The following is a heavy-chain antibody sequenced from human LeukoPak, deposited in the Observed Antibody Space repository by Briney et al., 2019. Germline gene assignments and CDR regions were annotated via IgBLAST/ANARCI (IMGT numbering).Heavy chain of an antibody. J-gene: IGHJ4*02. CDR2: INHSGST. CDR1: GGSFSGYY. V-gene: IGHV4-34*01. CDR3: ARLTLTGSLN. D-gene: IGHD7-27*01. Sequence: PSETLSLTCVVYGGSFSGYYWSWIRQPPGKGLEWIGEINHSGSTNYNPSLKSRVTISVDTSKNQFSLKLSSVTAADTAVYYCARLTLTGSLNWGQGTLVTVSS.